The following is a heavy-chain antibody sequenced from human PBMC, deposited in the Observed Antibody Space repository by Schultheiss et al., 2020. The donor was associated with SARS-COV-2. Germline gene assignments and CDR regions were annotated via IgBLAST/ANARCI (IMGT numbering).Heavy chain of an antibody. Sequence: GGSLRLSCAASGFTFSSYSMNWVRQAPGKGLEWVSGISWNSGSIGYADSVKGRFTISRDNAKNSLYLQMNSLRAEDTAVYYCARVPGEVYSSGWYYPYWGRGTLVTVSS. D-gene: IGHD6-19*01. CDR2: ISWNSGSI. CDR1: GFTFSSYS. V-gene: IGHV3-21*01. CDR3: ARVPGEVYSSGWYYPY. J-gene: IGHJ2*01.